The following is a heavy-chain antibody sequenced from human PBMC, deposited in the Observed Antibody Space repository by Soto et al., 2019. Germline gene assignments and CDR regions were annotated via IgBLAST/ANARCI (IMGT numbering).Heavy chain of an antibody. CDR1: GGPFSGYY. V-gene: IGHV4-34*01. CDR3: EARYSSGYFDY. J-gene: IGHJ4*02. CDR2: INHSGST. Sequence: PSETLSLTCAVYGGPFSGYYWSWIRQPPGKGLEWIGEINHSGSTNYNPSLKSRVTISVDTSKNQFSLKLSSVTAADTAVYYCEARYSSGYFDYWGQGTLVTVSS. D-gene: IGHD6-19*01.